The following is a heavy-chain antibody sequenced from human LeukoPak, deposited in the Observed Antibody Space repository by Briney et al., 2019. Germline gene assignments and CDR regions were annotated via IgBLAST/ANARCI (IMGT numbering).Heavy chain of an antibody. CDR1: GGSISSSNW. CDR2: IYHSGST. J-gene: IGHJ3*02. Sequence: PSETLSLTCAVSGGSISSSNWWSWVRQPPGKGLEWIGEIYHSGSTNYNPSLKSRVTISVDKSKNQFSLKLSSVTAADTAVYYCAREHVPGIAVAGTGGAFDIWGQGTMVTVSS. CDR3: AREHVPGIAVAGTGGAFDI. V-gene: IGHV4-4*02. D-gene: IGHD6-19*01.